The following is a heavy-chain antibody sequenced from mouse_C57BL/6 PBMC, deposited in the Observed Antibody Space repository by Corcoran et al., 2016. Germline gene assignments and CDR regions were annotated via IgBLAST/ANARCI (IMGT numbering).Heavy chain of an antibody. V-gene: IGHV9-3*01. CDR1: GYTFTPYG. J-gene: IGHJ1*03. Sequence: QIQLVQSGPELKKPGETVKISCKASGYTFTPYGMSWVKQAPGKGLKWMGWINTYSGVPTYADDFKGRFAFSLETSASTAYLQINNLKNEDTATYFCARRSSYCWYFDVWGTGTTVTVSS. CDR2: INTYSGVP. CDR3: ARRSSYCWYFDV. D-gene: IGHD1-1*01.